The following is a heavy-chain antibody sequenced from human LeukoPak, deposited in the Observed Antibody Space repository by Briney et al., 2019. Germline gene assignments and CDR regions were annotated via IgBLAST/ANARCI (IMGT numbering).Heavy chain of an antibody. V-gene: IGHV4-4*07. CDR1: GVSISSYY. CDR3: ARVSSSWYQDWYFDL. CDR2: IDTSGNT. D-gene: IGHD6-13*01. Sequence: SETLSLTCNVSGVSISSYYWSWIRQPAGKGLEWIGRIDTSGNTNYKPSLKSRVTMSVDTSKNQFSLKLSSVTAADTAVYYCARVSSSWYQDWYFDLWGRGTLVTVSS. J-gene: IGHJ2*01.